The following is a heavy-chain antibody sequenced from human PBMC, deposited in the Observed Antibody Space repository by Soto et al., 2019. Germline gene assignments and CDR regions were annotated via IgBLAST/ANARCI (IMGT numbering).Heavy chain of an antibody. J-gene: IGHJ4*02. V-gene: IGHV3-23*01. D-gene: IGHD1-26*01. CDR1: EFTFSNYA. CDR2: ISDNGGTT. Sequence: GGSLRLSCAASEFTFSNYAMSWVRQAPGKGLEWVSSISDNGGTTYYADSVKGRFTISRDNSKNTLYLQMNSLRAEDTAVYYCAKDRVGGTSPYYFDYWGQGSVVTVSS. CDR3: AKDRVGGTSPYYFDY.